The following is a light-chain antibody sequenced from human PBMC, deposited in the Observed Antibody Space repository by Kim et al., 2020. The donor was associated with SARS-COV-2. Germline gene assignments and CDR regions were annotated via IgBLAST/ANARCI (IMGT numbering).Light chain of an antibody. V-gene: IGKV1-17*02. CDR3: LQHNSYPIT. CDR2: TAS. J-gene: IGKJ4*01. Sequence: DIQMTQSPSSLSAYIGDRVTITCRASQGIKSDLGWYQQKPGKAPKRLIYTASTLHSGVPSRFSGSGSGTVFTLTITNLQPEDLATYFCLQHNSYPITSGGGTKVEIK. CDR1: QGIKSD.